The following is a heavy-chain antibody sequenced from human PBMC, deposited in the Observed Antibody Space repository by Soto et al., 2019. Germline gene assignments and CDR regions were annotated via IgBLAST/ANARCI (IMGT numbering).Heavy chain of an antibody. D-gene: IGHD1-26*01. V-gene: IGHV3-30*04. CDR2: ISHDASYT. J-gene: IGHJ4*02. Sequence: QGQLAESGGGVVQPGRSLRLSCAASAFIFTDYSMHWVRQAPGKGLEWVAVISHDASYTYYADSVQGRFIISRDISKDTLYLQMNSLPPEDTATYYCARVRGSFYTFDSWGQGALVIVSS. CDR3: ARVRGSFYTFDS. CDR1: AFIFTDYS.